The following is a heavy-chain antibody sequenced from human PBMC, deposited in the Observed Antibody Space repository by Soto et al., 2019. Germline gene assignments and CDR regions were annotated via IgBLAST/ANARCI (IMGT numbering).Heavy chain of an antibody. CDR3: AKDKPDYYDSSGYFDY. J-gene: IGHJ4*02. CDR1: GFTFSSYG. Sequence: GGSLRLSCAASGFTFSSYGMHWVRQAPGKGLEWVAVISYDGSNKYYADSVKGRFTISRDNSKNTLYLQMNSLRAEDMVVYYCAKDKPDYYDSSGYFDYWGQGTLVTVSS. CDR2: ISYDGSNK. V-gene: IGHV3-30*18. D-gene: IGHD3-22*01.